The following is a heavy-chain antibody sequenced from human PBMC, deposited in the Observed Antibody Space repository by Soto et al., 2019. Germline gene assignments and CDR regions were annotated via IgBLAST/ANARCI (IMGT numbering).Heavy chain of an antibody. CDR2: IYPGDSDT. CDR1: GYSFTSYW. J-gene: IGHJ3*02. D-gene: IGHD6-13*01. V-gene: IGHV5-51*01. CDR3: ARHLIAAAATPDAFDI. Sequence: ESLKISCKGSGYSFTSYWIGWVRQMPGKGLEWMGIIYPGDSDTRYSPSFQGQVTISADKSISTAYLQWSSLKASDTAMYYCARHLIAAAATPDAFDIWGQGTMVTVSS.